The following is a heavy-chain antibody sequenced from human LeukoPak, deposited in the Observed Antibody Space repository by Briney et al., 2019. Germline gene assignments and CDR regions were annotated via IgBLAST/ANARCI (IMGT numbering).Heavy chain of an antibody. CDR1: GFTLNTFT. D-gene: IGHD5-24*01. Sequence: GGSLRLSCAASGFTLNTFTMNWVRQAPGKGLEWVSSISSRSSYIYYADSVKGRFTISRDNAKNSLYLQMNSLRAEDTAVYYCARGGYGYNFFDYWGQGTLVTVSS. CDR3: ARGGYGYNFFDY. CDR2: ISSRSSYI. J-gene: IGHJ4*02. V-gene: IGHV3-21*01.